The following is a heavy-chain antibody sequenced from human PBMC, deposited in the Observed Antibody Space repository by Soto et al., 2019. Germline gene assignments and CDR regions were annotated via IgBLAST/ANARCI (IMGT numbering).Heavy chain of an antibody. V-gene: IGHV4-59*01. Sequence: SETLSLTCTVSGGSISSYYWSWIRQPPGKGLEWIGYTHYSGTTKYSPSLKSRVSMSIDTSKNQFSLKVSSVTAADTAVYYCVRSGAAAVYYWGQGTQVTVS. CDR2: THYSGTT. CDR3: VRSGAAAVYY. CDR1: GGSISSYY. D-gene: IGHD6-13*01. J-gene: IGHJ4*02.